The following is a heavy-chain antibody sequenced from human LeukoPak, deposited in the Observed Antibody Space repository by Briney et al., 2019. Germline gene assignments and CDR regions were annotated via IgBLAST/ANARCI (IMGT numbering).Heavy chain of an antibody. CDR1: GFTFGSYG. D-gene: IGHD3-9*01. CDR2: ISYDGSNK. V-gene: IGHV3-30*18. CDR3: AKDQDYDILTGCDY. J-gene: IGHJ4*02. Sequence: SGGSLRLSYAASGFTFGSYGMHWVRQAPGKGLEWVAVISYDGSNKYYADSVKGRFTISRDNSKNTLYLQMNSLRAEDTAVYYCAKDQDYDILTGCDYWGQGTLVTVSS.